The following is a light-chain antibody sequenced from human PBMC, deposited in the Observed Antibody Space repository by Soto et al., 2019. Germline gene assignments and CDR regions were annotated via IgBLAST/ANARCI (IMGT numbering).Light chain of an antibody. CDR3: QQYGFSPRT. CDR1: QSLTVHS. J-gene: IGKJ1*01. CDR2: GAS. V-gene: IGKV3-20*01. Sequence: VLSQSPCTVSSSPGEKATLSCTASQSLTVHSLAWYQQKPGKAPRLLINGASSRATGIPDRFSGSGSGTDFTLTISRLEPEDFAVYYCQQYGFSPRTFGQGANV.